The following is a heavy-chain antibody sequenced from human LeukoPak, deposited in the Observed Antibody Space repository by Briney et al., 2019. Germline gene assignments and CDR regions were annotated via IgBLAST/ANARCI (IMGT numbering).Heavy chain of an antibody. D-gene: IGHD5-18*01. J-gene: IGHJ6*03. Sequence: SETLSRTCAVYGGSFSGYYWSWIRQPPGKGLEWIGEINHSGSTNYNPSLKSRVTISVDTSKNQFSLKLSSVTAADTAVYYCARSPLDTVFYYYYYYYMDVWGKGTTVTVSS. CDR3: ARSPLDTVFYYYYYYYMDV. CDR1: GGSFSGYY. V-gene: IGHV4-34*01. CDR2: INHSGST.